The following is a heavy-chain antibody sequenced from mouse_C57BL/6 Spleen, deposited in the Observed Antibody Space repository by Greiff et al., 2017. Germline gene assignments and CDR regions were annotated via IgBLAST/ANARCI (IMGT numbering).Heavy chain of an antibody. D-gene: IGHD1-1*01. J-gene: IGHJ4*01. CDR1: GFTFTDYY. Sequence: DVKLVESGGGLVQPGGSLSLSCAASGFTFTDYYMSWVRQPPGKALEWLGFIRNKANGYTTEYSASVKGRFTISRDNSQSILYLQMNALRAEDSATYYCARSGSSYPYYAMDYWGQGTSVTVSS. V-gene: IGHV7-3*01. CDR3: ARSGSSYPYYAMDY. CDR2: IRNKANGYTT.